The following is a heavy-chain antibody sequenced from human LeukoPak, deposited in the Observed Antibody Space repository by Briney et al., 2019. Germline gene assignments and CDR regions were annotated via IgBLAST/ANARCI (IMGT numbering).Heavy chain of an antibody. Sequence: SETLSLTCTVSGGSISSYYWSWIRQPAGKGLEWIGRIYTSGSTSYNPSLKSRVTMSVDTSKNQFSLKLSSVTAADTAVYYCARVGHRGYYGSGSYGAYYYYMDVWGKGTTVTVS. CDR1: GGSISSYY. J-gene: IGHJ6*03. V-gene: IGHV4-4*07. CDR3: ARVGHRGYYGSGSYGAYYYYMDV. D-gene: IGHD3-10*01. CDR2: IYTSGST.